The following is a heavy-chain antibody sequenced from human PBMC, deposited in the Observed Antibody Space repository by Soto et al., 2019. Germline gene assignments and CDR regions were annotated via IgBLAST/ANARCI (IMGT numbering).Heavy chain of an antibody. Sequence: GASVKVSCKASGGTFSSYAISWVRQAPGQGLEWMGGIIPIFGTANYAQKFQGRVTITADESTSTAYMELSSLRSEDTAVYYCARDKYDSSGYLGFWGQGTLVNVSS. V-gene: IGHV1-69*13. CDR1: GGTFSSYA. D-gene: IGHD3-22*01. CDR3: ARDKYDSSGYLGF. CDR2: IIPIFGTA. J-gene: IGHJ4*02.